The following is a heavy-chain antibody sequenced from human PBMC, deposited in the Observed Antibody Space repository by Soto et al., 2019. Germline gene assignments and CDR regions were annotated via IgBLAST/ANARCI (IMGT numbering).Heavy chain of an antibody. V-gene: IGHV4-34*01. J-gene: IGHJ3*02. Sequence: SETLSLTCAVYGGSFSGYYWSWIRQPPGKGLEWIGEINHSGSTNYNPSLKSRVTISVDTSKNQFSLKLSSVTAADTAVYYCARALGYCSGGSCYGNAFDIWGQGTMVTVSS. CDR3: ARALGYCSGGSCYGNAFDI. CDR2: INHSGST. CDR1: GGSFSGYY. D-gene: IGHD2-15*01.